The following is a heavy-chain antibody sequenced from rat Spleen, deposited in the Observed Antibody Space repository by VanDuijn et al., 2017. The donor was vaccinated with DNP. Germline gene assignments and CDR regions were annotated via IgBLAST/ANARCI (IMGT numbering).Heavy chain of an antibody. D-gene: IGHD2-1*01. CDR3: ATQGFGTYHVDWFAY. J-gene: IGHJ3*01. CDR1: GFTFSDFN. CDR2: LTYDGSDT. V-gene: IGHV5-7*01. Sequence: EVQLVESGGGLVQPGRSLKLSCAASGFTFSDFNMAWVRQAPKRGLEWVASLTYDGSDTYYGDSVKGRFAISRDNAKRTLYLQMDSLRSEDTATYYCATQGFGTYHVDWFAYWGQGTLVTVSS.